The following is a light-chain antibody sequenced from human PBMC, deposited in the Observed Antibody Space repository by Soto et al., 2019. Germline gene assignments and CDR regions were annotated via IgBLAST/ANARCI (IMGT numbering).Light chain of an antibody. J-gene: IGKJ1*01. CDR3: QQRSNWPPWT. Sequence: EIVLTQSPGTLSLSPGERGTLSCRASQNLGTLYLAWFQQKSGQAPRLLIYSASRRATGIPDRFTGSGSGTDFTLTINRVEPEDFAVYYCQQRSNWPPWTFGQGTKVEIK. V-gene: IGKV3D-20*02. CDR1: QNLGTLY. CDR2: SAS.